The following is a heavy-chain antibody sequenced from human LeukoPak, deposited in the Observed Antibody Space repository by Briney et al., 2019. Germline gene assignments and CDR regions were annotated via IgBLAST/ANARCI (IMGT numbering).Heavy chain of an antibody. CDR2: IWYDGSNK. Sequence: GGSLRLSCAASGFTFSSYGMHWVRQAPGKGLEWVAVIWYDGSNKYYADSVKGRFTISRDNSKNTLYLQMNSLRAEDTAVYYCARGGSSGWYWVDYWGQGTLVTVSS. CDR3: ARGGSSGWYWVDY. J-gene: IGHJ4*02. CDR1: GFTFSSYG. V-gene: IGHV3-33*01. D-gene: IGHD6-19*01.